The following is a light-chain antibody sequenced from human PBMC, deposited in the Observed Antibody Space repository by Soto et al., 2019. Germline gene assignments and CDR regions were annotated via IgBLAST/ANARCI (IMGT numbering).Light chain of an antibody. CDR3: EQGYSLPSN. Sequence: DIQMTQSPSSLSASVGDRVTITCRASPTISTYLNWYQQKAGKGPKLLIYAASRLQSGVPSRFRVAGCGTDFTLTITSLLPEAVAKYSCEQGYSLPSNVGGRTKVVIK. CDR2: AAS. J-gene: IGKJ4*01. CDR1: PTISTY. V-gene: IGKV1-39*01.